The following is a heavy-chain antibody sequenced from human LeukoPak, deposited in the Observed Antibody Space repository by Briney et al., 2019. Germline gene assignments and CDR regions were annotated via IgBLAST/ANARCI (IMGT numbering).Heavy chain of an antibody. CDR2: IYTSGST. V-gene: IGHV4-4*07. CDR1: GGSISSYY. CDR3: ARGSWWEPTSMFDY. Sequence: SETLSLTCTVSGGSISSYYWSWIRQPAGKGLEWIGRIYTSGSTNYNPSLKSRVTMSADTSKNQFSLKLSSVTAADTAVYYCARGSWWEPTSMFDYWGQGTLVTVSS. J-gene: IGHJ4*02. D-gene: IGHD1-26*01.